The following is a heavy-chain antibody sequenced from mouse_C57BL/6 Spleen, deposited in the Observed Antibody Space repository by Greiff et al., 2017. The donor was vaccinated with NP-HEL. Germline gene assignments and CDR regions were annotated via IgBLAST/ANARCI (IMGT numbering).Heavy chain of an antibody. CDR3: TRDTPITTVVSTNMDY. Sequence: DVMLVESGEGLVKPGGSLKLSCAASGFTFSSYAMSWVRQTPEKRLEWVAYISSGGDYIYYADTVKGRFTISRDNARNTLYLQMSSLKSEDTAMYYCTRDTPITTVVSTNMDYWGQGTSVTVSS. CDR1: GFTFSSYA. J-gene: IGHJ4*01. V-gene: IGHV5-9-1*02. D-gene: IGHD1-1*01. CDR2: ISSGGDYI.